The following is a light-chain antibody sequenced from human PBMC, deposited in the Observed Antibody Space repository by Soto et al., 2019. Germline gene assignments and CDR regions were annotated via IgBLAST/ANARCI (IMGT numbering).Light chain of an antibody. CDR2: RAS. V-gene: IGKV1-39*01. J-gene: IGKJ1*01. Sequence: DRVTISCRASQTISTFLNWYQQKPGTAPRLLIYRASSVQSGVPPRFSGSGSGRDFTLTISSLRPEDIATYFCQQSYSSPPWTFGQGTKV. CDR3: QQSYSSPPWT. CDR1: QTISTF.